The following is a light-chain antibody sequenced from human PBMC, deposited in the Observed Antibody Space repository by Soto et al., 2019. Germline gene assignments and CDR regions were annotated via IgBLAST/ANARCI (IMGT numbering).Light chain of an antibody. Sequence: DIQITQSPFTLSASVGDRVTITCRASQGIRTDLGWYQQKPGKAPKLLIYAASSLQSGVPSRFTGAGSGTDFTLTINNLQPEDFATYYCQESFFAPPTFGQGTKVDIK. CDR2: AAS. V-gene: IGKV1-39*01. J-gene: IGKJ1*01. CDR1: QGIRTD. CDR3: QESFFAPPT.